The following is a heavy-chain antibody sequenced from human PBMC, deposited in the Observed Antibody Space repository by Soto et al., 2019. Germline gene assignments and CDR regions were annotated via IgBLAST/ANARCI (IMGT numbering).Heavy chain of an antibody. V-gene: IGHV3-53*01. CDR1: GCTVSSNY. CDR3: ASVQYSSSYYFDY. D-gene: IGHD6-6*01. Sequence: GGSLRRSCAASGCTVSSNYMSWVRPATGTGLEWVSVIYSGGSTYYADSVKGRFTISSDNSKNTLYLHMNSLRAEDTAVYYCASVQYSSSYYFDYLGQGTLVTISS. CDR2: IYSGGST. J-gene: IGHJ4*02.